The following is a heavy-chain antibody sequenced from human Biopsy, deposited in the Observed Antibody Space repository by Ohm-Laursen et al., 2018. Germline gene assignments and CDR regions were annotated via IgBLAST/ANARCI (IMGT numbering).Heavy chain of an antibody. Sequence: SDTLSFTCPVSGDSIRNYYWSWIRQAAGKGLEWIGRIYPGGGTIYNPSLKSRVTISVDTSMNHLSLRLTSVTAADTAVYYCARHAPSYSGSYWRYFDLWGRGTLVTVSS. J-gene: IGHJ2*01. CDR2: IYPGGGT. CDR1: GDSIRNYY. V-gene: IGHV4-4*07. D-gene: IGHD1-26*01. CDR3: ARHAPSYSGSYWRYFDL.